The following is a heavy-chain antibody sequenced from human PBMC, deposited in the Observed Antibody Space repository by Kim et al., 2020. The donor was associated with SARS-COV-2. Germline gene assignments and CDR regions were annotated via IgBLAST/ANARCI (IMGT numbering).Heavy chain of an antibody. J-gene: IGHJ6*02. D-gene: IGHD6-19*01. CDR3: AKETYPXDSSGXTYYYYGXXX. CDR1: GFTFSSYG. Sequence: GGSLRLSCAASGFTFSSYGMHWVRQAPGKGLEWVAVISYDGSNKYYADSVKGRFTISRDNSKNTLYLQMNSLRAEDTAVYYWAKETYPXDSSGXTYYYYGXXXWGQGTTXTXSS. CDR2: ISYDGSNK. V-gene: IGHV3-30*18.